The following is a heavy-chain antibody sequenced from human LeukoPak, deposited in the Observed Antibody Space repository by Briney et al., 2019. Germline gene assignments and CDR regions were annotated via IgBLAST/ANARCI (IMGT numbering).Heavy chain of an antibody. V-gene: IGHV3-53*01. Sequence: GGSLRLSCAPSGFIVSSNYMSWVRQAPGKGLEWVSVIYSGGSTYYADSVKGRFTISRDDSKNTLYLQMNSLRAEETAVYYCAKDKFVTGIGTFDSWGQGTLVTVSS. CDR3: AKDKFVTGIGTFDS. D-gene: IGHD1-1*01. CDR2: IYSGGST. CDR1: GFIVSSNY. J-gene: IGHJ4*02.